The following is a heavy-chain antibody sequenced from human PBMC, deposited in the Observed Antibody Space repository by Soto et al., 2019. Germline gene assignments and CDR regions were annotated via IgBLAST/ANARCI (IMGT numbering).Heavy chain of an antibody. CDR2: IIPILGIA. J-gene: IGHJ4*02. CDR1: GGTVSSYT. CDR3: ARVGCGGDCYSVDY. D-gene: IGHD2-21*02. Sequence: GASVKVSCKASGGTVSSYTISWVRQAPGQGLEWMGRIIPILGIANYAQKFQGRVTITADKSTSTAYMELSSLRSEDTAVYYCARVGCGGDCYSVDYWGQGTLVTVSS. V-gene: IGHV1-69*02.